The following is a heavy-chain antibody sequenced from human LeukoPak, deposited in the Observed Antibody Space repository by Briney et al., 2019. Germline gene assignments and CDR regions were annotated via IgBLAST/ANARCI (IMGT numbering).Heavy chain of an antibody. CDR1: GFTFSTYA. CDR2: ISGSGGST. Sequence: PGGSLRLSCAASGFTFSTYAMSWVRQAPGKGLEWVSAISGSGGSTYYADSVKGRFTISRGNSKNTLYLQINSLRAEDTAVYYCAKDRSGPTGSFGYWGQGTLVTVSS. D-gene: IGHD1-1*01. V-gene: IGHV3-23*01. CDR3: AKDRSGPTGSFGY. J-gene: IGHJ4*02.